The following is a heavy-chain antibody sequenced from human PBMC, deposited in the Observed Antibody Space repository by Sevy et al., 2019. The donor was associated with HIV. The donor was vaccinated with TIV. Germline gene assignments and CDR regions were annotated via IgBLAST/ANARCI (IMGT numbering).Heavy chain of an antibody. V-gene: IGHV3-30*02. CDR1: GFTFNYYG. Sequence: GGSLRLSCAASGFTFNYYGVHWVRQAPGKGLEWVAFIGFDGSYKNYADSVKGRFTISRDNSQNTMYMQMNSLRPDDTAVYYCAKNTAAAGVGGFDYWGHGTLVTVSS. CDR2: IGFDGSYK. CDR3: AKNTAAAGVGGFDY. J-gene: IGHJ4*01. D-gene: IGHD6-13*01.